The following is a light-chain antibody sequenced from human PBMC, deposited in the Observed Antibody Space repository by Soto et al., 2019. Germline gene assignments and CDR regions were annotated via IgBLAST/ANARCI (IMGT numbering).Light chain of an antibody. CDR1: QSVSSS. Sequence: DILVTQSPSTLSVSPGERVTLPCRASQSVSSSLAWYQQRPGQAPRLLIYDTSTRAAGIAARFSGSGSGTEFTLPISSLQSEDSAVYYCQQYVHWPPGAFGQGTKVDI. CDR2: DTS. CDR3: QQYVHWPPGA. J-gene: IGKJ1*01. V-gene: IGKV3-15*01.